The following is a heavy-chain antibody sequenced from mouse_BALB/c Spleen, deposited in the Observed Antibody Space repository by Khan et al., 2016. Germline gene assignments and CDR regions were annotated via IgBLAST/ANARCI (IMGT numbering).Heavy chain of an antibody. D-gene: IGHD1-3*01. J-gene: IGHJ2*01. Sequence: EVKLEESGGGLVQPGGSMKLSCVASGFTFSNYWMNWVRQSPEKGLEWVAEIRLKSNNYATHYAESVTGRFTISRNDSKSSVYLQMNNLRPEDTGMYCCTREGSGSYFDDWGQGTTLTVSS. CDR1: GFTFSNYW. CDR3: TREGSGSYFDD. CDR2: IRLKSNNYAT. V-gene: IGHV6-6*02.